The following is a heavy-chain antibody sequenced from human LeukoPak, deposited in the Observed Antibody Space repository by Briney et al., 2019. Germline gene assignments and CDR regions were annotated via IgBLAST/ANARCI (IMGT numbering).Heavy chain of an antibody. V-gene: IGHV3-23*01. D-gene: IGHD6-25*01. Sequence: GGSLRLSCAASGFTFASHAMNWVRQAPGKGLEWVSTITSNGDSTQYADSAKGRFTISRDNSKNTLFLQMNSLRAEDTATYYCTKHKREDDYWGQGTLVTVSS. J-gene: IGHJ4*02. CDR1: GFTFASHA. CDR3: TKHKREDDY. CDR2: ITSNGDST.